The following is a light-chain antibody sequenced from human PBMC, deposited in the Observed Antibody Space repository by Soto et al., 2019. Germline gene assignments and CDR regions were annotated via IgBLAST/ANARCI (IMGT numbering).Light chain of an antibody. V-gene: IGKV1-39*01. Sequence: IQLTQSPSSLSASVGDRVTITCRASQSISNHLNWYQQKPGKAPKLLIYAASSLPSGVPARFSGSGSGTDFTLTISSLQPEDFATYYCQQVNVYPSTFGGGTKVDIK. CDR1: QSISNH. J-gene: IGKJ4*01. CDR2: AAS. CDR3: QQVNVYPST.